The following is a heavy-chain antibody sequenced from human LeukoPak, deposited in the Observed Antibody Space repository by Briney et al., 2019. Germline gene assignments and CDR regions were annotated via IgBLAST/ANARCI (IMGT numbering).Heavy chain of an antibody. Sequence: PSETLSLTCTVPGGSISSGGYYWSWIRQHPGKGLEWIGYIYYSGSTYYNPSLKSRVTISVDTSKNQFSPKLSSVTAADTAVYYCARVFGGNTAVDYWGQGTLVTVSS. J-gene: IGHJ4*02. CDR2: IYYSGST. CDR1: GGSISSGGYY. D-gene: IGHD4-23*01. CDR3: ARVFGGNTAVDY. V-gene: IGHV4-31*03.